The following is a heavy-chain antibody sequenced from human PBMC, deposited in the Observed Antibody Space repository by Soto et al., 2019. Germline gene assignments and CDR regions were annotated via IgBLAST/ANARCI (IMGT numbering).Heavy chain of an antibody. D-gene: IGHD3-10*01. V-gene: IGHV1-46*01. CDR2: INPGVGSA. CDR1: GYPFTNYF. CDR3: ARVGNYYGSGTPRPHYDSAMDV. Sequence: QVQLVQSGAEVKKPGASVKVSCKASGYPFTNYFIHWVRQAPGQGLEWMGIINPGVGSATYAQKFQXRDTMTRDTFTRXVYXAXTSLRSEDTAVYFCARVGNYYGSGTPRPHYDSAMDVWGQGTTVIVS. J-gene: IGHJ6*02.